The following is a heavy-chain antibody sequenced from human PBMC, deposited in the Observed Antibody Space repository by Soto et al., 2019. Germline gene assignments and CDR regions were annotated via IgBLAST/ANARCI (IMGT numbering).Heavy chain of an antibody. V-gene: IGHV4-59*11. CDR1: GSSISGHY. J-gene: IGHJ5*02. CDR2: IFYSGGT. CDR3: ARAGGNFDP. Sequence: SETLSLTCTVSGSSISGHYWGWIRQPPGKAPEWIGQIFYSGGTNYNPSLEGRVTMSVDTSKSQFSLKLSSMTAADTAVYYCARAGGNFDPWGQGTLVTVSS.